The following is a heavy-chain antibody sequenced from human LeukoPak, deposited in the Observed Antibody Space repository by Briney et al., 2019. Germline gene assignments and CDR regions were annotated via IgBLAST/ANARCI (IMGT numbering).Heavy chain of an antibody. CDR1: GYTLTELS. V-gene: IGHV1-24*01. Sequence: ASVKVSCKVSGYTLTELSMHWVRQAPGKGLEWMGGFDPEDGETIYAQKFQGRVTMTEDTSTGTAYMELSSLRAEDTALYYCAKGTRLAYCGGDCYSTAFDIWGQGTMVTVSS. CDR3: AKGTRLAYCGGDCYSTAFDI. D-gene: IGHD2-21*02. CDR2: FDPEDGET. J-gene: IGHJ3*02.